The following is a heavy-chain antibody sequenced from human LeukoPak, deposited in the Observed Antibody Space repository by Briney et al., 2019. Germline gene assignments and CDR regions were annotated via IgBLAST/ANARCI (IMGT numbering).Heavy chain of an antibody. Sequence: GGSLRLSCAASGFTFSTYTMAWVRQAPGKGLEWVANKKQDGSEKYYVDSVKGRFTISRDNAKNSLYLQMNSLRAEDTAVYYCASSRLSSSMDVWGQGTTVTVSS. CDR3: ASSRLSSSMDV. J-gene: IGHJ6*02. D-gene: IGHD3-16*02. CDR1: GFTFSTYT. V-gene: IGHV3-7*01. CDR2: KKQDGSEK.